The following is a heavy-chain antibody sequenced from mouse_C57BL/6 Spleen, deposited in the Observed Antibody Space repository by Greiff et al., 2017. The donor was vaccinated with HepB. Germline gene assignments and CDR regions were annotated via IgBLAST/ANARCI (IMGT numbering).Heavy chain of an antibody. Sequence: EVHLVESGGGLVQPGGSLSLSCAASGFTFTDYYMSWVRQPPGKALEWLGFIRNKANGYTTEYSASVKGRFTISRDNFQSILYLQMNALRAEDSATYYCARYRAGYAGDYWGQGTSVTVSS. CDR1: GFTFTDYY. V-gene: IGHV7-3*01. CDR2: IRNKANGYTT. D-gene: IGHD3-1*01. J-gene: IGHJ4*01. CDR3: ARYRAGYAGDY.